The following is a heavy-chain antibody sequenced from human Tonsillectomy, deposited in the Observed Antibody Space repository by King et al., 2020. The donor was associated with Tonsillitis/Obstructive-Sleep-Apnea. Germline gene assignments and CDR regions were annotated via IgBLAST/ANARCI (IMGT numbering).Heavy chain of an antibody. J-gene: IGHJ4*01. Sequence: VQLVESGGGLVQPGGSLRLSCAASGFTFRHYAMSWVRQAPGKGLEWVSGITGSGDTTFYGDSVKGRFTIARENSKNTLYLQMNSLRAGDTGVYYCATDAISYDGSSHLYHSDYWGHGSLVTVSS. CDR3: ATDAISYDGSSHLYHSDY. V-gene: IGHV3-23*04. CDR2: ITGSGDTT. CDR1: GFTFRHYA. D-gene: IGHD3-22*01.